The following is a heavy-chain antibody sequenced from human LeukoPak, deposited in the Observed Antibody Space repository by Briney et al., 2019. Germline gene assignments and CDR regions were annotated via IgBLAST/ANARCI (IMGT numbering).Heavy chain of an antibody. V-gene: IGHV4-4*07. D-gene: IGHD3-10*01. Sequence: SETLSLTCTVSGGSISSYYWSWIRQPAGKGLEWIGRIYTSGSTNYNPSLKSRVTLSVNMSKNQFSLKLSSVTAADTAVYYCARDQVEERAYGSGSTRFDPWGQGTLVTVSS. CDR1: GGSISSYY. CDR3: ARDQVEERAYGSGSTRFDP. CDR2: IYTSGST. J-gene: IGHJ5*02.